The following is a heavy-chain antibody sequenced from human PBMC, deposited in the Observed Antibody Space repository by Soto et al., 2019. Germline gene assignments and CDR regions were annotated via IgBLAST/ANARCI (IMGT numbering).Heavy chain of an antibody. CDR3: AKGEVRGIIPSYFDY. Sequence: PGGSLRLSCAGSGFTFRWFGMNWVRQAPGKGLEWVARISNDGSNEYYVDSVKGRFTIPRDNSKNTLYLQMDSLRAEDTAVYYCAKGEVRGIIPSYFDYWGLGTLVTVSS. CDR2: ISNDGSNE. D-gene: IGHD3-10*01. J-gene: IGHJ4*02. CDR1: GFTFRWFG. V-gene: IGHV3-30*18.